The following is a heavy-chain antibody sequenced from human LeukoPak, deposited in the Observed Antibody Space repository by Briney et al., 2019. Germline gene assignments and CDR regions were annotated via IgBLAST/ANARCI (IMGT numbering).Heavy chain of an antibody. CDR1: GYTFTGYY. V-gene: IGHV1-2*02. Sequence: ASVKVSCKASGYTFTGYYMHWVRQAPGQGHEWMGWINPNSGGTNYAQKFQGRVTMTRDTSISTAYMELSRLRSDDTAVYYCARDRATMVRGVIMDVWGQGTTVTVSS. J-gene: IGHJ6*02. CDR3: ARDRATMVRGVIMDV. D-gene: IGHD3-10*01. CDR2: INPNSGGT.